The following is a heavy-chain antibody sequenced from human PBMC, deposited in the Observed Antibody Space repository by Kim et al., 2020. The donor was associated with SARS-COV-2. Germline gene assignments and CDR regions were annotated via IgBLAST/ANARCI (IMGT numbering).Heavy chain of an antibody. V-gene: IGHV4-39*07. D-gene: IGHD6-13*01. Sequence: SETLSLTCTVSGGSISSSSYYWGWIRQPPGKGLEWIGSIYYSGSTYYNPSLKSRVTISVDTSKNQFSLKLSSVTAADTAVYYCARHIAAAGPGAFDIWGQGTMVTVSS. J-gene: IGHJ3*02. CDR1: GGSISSSSYY. CDR2: IYYSGST. CDR3: ARHIAAAGPGAFDI.